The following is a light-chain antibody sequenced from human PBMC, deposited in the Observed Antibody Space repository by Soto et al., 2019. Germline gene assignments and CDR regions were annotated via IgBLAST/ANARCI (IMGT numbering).Light chain of an antibody. CDR3: TSYTSSSTYV. CDR1: SSDVGSYNR. Sequence: QSVLTQPPSVSGSPGQSVTISCTGTSSDVGSYNRVSWYQQPPGTAPQLMIYEVSNRPSGVPDRFSGSKSGNTASLTISGLQAEDEADYYCTSYTSSSTYVFGTETKVTVL. J-gene: IGLJ1*01. V-gene: IGLV2-18*02. CDR2: EVS.